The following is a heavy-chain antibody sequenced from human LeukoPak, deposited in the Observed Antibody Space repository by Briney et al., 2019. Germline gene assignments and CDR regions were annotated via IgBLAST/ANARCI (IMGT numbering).Heavy chain of an antibody. D-gene: IGHD2-21*02. J-gene: IGHJ4*02. Sequence: GGSLRLSCAASGFTFSSFEMSWVRQAPGKGLEWISYITSSGSTIYYADSVKGRFTISRDNAKNSLYLQMNSLRAEDTAVYYCAVAYCGDDCLGYYIDSWGQGTLVAVSS. CDR2: ITSSGSTI. V-gene: IGHV3-48*03. CDR1: GFTFSSFE. CDR3: AVAYCGDDCLGYYIDS.